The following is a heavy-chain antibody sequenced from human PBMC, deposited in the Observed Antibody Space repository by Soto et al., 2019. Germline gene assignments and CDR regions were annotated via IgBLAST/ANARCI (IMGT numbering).Heavy chain of an antibody. CDR3: ARDRGAYDTSGYAPFGH. V-gene: IGHV3-33*01. CDR2: IWYEGNNQ. CDR1: GFTFSTYD. J-gene: IGHJ4*02. Sequence: PGGSLRLSCAASGFTFSTYDMHWVRQAPGKGLEWVAVIWYEGNNQYYADSVKGRFTISRDNSKKTLYLQMNSLRVEDTAVYYCARDRGAYDTSGYAPFGHWGQGTLVTVSS. D-gene: IGHD3-22*01.